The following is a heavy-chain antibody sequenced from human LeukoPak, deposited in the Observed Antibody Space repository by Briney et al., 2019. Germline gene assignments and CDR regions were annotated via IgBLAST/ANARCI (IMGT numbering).Heavy chain of an antibody. CDR1: GGSISSSSYY. V-gene: IGHV4-39*01. D-gene: IGHD2/OR15-2a*01. CDR2: IYYSGST. Sequence: SETLSLTCTVSGGSISSSSYYWGWIRQPPGKGLEWIGSIYYSGSTYYNPSLKSRVTISVDTSKNQFSLKLSSVTAADTAVYYCARHAQGRMTSFAFDIWGQGTMVTVSS. J-gene: IGHJ3*02. CDR3: ARHAQGRMTSFAFDI.